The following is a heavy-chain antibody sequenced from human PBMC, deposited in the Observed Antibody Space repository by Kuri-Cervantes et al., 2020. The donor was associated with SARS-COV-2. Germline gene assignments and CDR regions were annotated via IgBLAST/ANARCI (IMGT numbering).Heavy chain of an antibody. Sequence: SCASSGITFSSYIMNWVRQAPGKGLEWVSSISSSSRYIYYADSVKGRFTIARDNAKNSLYLQMNSLRAEDTAVYYCARDPRGVVNPYYYYGMDVWGQGTTVTVSS. CDR1: GITFSSYI. V-gene: IGHV3-21*04. CDR3: ARDPRGVVNPYYYYGMDV. CDR2: ISSSSRYI. J-gene: IGHJ6*02. D-gene: IGHD3-3*01.